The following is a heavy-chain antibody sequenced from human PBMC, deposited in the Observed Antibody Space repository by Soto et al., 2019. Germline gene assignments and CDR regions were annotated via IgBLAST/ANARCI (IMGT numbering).Heavy chain of an antibody. CDR1: GGSISSYY. Sequence: SETLSLTCTVSGGSISSYYWSWIRQPPGKGLEWIGYIYYSGSTNYNPSLKSRVTISVDTSKNQFSLKLSSVTAADTAVYYCARLYYDFWSGYSLGQYGMDVWGQGTTVTVSS. D-gene: IGHD3-3*01. CDR3: ARLYYDFWSGYSLGQYGMDV. V-gene: IGHV4-59*08. J-gene: IGHJ6*02. CDR2: IYYSGST.